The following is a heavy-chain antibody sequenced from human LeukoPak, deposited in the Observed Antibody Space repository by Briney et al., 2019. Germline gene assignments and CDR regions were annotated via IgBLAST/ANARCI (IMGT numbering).Heavy chain of an antibody. CDR1: GYTFTSYG. D-gene: IGHD6-13*01. CDR2: ISAYNGNT. J-gene: IGHJ3*02. Sequence: GASVKVSCKASGYTFTSYGISWVRQAPGQGLEWMGWISAYNGNTNYAQKLQGRVTMTTDTSTSTAYMELRSLRSDDTAVYYCARDLSLSAGYSSREAFDIWGQGTMVTVSS. V-gene: IGHV1-18*01. CDR3: ARDLSLSAGYSSREAFDI.